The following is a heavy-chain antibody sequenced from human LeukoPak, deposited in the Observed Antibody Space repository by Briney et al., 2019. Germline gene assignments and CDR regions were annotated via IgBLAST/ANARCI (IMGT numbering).Heavy chain of an antibody. CDR1: GFTFSSYW. D-gene: IGHD6-19*01. V-gene: IGHV3-74*01. CDR3: ACIAVAGTGSDY. J-gene: IGHJ4*02. CDR2: INSDGSST. Sequence: PGGSLRLSCAASGFTFSSYWMHWVRQAPGQGLVWVSRINSDGSSTSYADSVKGRFTISRDNAKNTLYLQMNSLRAEDTAVYYCACIAVAGTGSDYWGQGTPVTVSS.